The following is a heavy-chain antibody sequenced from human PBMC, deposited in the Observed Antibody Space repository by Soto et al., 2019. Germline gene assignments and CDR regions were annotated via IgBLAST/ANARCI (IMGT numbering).Heavy chain of an antibody. CDR3: ARDGPKQWLAYYYYYGMDV. Sequence: QVQLVQSGAEVKKHGSSVKVSCKASGGTFSSYAISWVRQAPGQGLEWMGGIIPIFGTANYAQKFQGRVTITADESTSTVYRELSSLRSEDTAVYYCARDGPKQWLAYYYYYGMDVWGQGTTVTVYS. CDR2: IIPIFGTA. CDR1: GGTFSSYA. V-gene: IGHV1-69*01. J-gene: IGHJ6*02. D-gene: IGHD6-19*01.